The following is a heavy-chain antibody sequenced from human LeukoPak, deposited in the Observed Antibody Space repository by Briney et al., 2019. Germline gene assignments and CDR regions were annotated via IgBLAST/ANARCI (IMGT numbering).Heavy chain of an antibody. CDR3: ARVGVADYQDNWFDP. CDR2: INSDGSST. CDR1: GFTFSSYW. D-gene: IGHD6-19*01. V-gene: IGHV3-74*01. J-gene: IGHJ5*02. Sequence: QPGGSLRLSCAASGFTFSSYWMHWVRQAPGKGLVWVSRINSDGSSTRYADSVKGRFTISRDNAKNTLYLQMNSLRAEDTAVYYCARVGVADYQDNWFDPWGQGTLVTVSS.